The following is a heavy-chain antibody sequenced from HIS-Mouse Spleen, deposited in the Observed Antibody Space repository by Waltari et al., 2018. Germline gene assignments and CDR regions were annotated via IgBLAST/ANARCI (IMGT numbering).Heavy chain of an antibody. Sequence: EVQLVESGGGLVQPGRSLRRSCAASGFTFDADAMHWVRQAPGKGLEWVSGISWNSGSIGYADSVKGRFTISRDNAKNSLYLQMNSLRAEDTALYYCAKDSGGPFDYWGQGTLVTVSS. CDR2: ISWNSGSI. J-gene: IGHJ4*02. CDR1: GFTFDADA. CDR3: AKDSGGPFDY. D-gene: IGHD3-16*01. V-gene: IGHV3-9*01.